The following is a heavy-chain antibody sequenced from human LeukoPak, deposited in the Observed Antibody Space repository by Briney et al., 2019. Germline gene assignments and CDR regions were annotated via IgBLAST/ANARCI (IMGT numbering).Heavy chain of an antibody. CDR3: ARALHGGNPMGYYYYYMDV. V-gene: IGHV1-69*05. J-gene: IGHJ6*03. Sequence: ASVKVSCKASGGTFSSYAISWVRQAPGQGLEWMGGIIPIFGTANYAQKFQGRVTITTDESTSTAYMEPSSLRSEDTAVYYCARALHGGNPMGYYYYYMDVWGKGTTVTVSS. CDR1: GGTFSSYA. CDR2: IIPIFGTA. D-gene: IGHD4-23*01.